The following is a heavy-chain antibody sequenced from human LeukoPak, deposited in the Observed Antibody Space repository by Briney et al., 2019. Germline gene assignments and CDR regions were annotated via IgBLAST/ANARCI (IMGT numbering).Heavy chain of an antibody. CDR3: ATGVTSGYSSSWYHPN. CDR2: FDPEDGET. CDR1: GYTLTELS. V-gene: IGHV1-24*01. D-gene: IGHD6-13*01. Sequence: GASVKVSCKVSGYTLTELSMHWVRQAPGKGLEWMGGFDPEDGETIYAQKFQGRVTMTEDTSTDTAYMELSSLRSEDTAVYYCATGVTSGYSSSWYHPNWGQGTLVTVSS. J-gene: IGHJ4*02.